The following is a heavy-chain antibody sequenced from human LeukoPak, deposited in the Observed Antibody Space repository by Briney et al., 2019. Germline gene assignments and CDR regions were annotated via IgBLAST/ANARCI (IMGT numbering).Heavy chain of an antibody. J-gene: IGHJ3*02. V-gene: IGHV4-61*02. CDR1: GGSISSGSYY. CDR3: ARWLVAAPDDAFDI. D-gene: IGHD2-15*01. CDR2: IYTSGST. Sequence: PSETLSLTCTVSGGSISSGSYYWSWIRQPAGKGLEWIGRIYTSGSTNYNPSLKSRVTISVDTSKNQFSLKLSSVTAADTAVYYCARWLVAAPDDAFDIWGQGTMVTVSS.